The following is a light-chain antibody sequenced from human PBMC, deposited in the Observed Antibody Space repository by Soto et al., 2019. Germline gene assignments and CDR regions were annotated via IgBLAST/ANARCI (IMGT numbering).Light chain of an antibody. Sequence: QSALTQPPSVSGSPGQSVAISCTGTSSDVGSYNRVAWYQQPPGTAPKLIISEVNNRPSGVPDRFSGSKSGNTASLTISGFQAEDEADYYCSSYTSTNTYVFGTGTKVTVL. J-gene: IGLJ1*01. CDR3: SSYTSTNTYV. V-gene: IGLV2-18*02. CDR1: SSDVGSYNR. CDR2: EVN.